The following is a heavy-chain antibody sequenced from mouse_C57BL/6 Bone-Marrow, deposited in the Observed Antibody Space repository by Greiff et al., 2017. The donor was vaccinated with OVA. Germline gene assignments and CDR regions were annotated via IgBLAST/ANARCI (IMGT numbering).Heavy chain of an antibody. CDR3: ARRDFITTVVADYAMDY. Sequence: VQLKESGPGLVKPSQSLSLTCSVTGYSITSGYYWNWIRQFPGNKLEWMGYISYDGSNNYNPSLKNRISITRDTSKNQFFLKLNSVTTEDTATYYCARRDFITTVVADYAMDYWGQGTSVTVSS. V-gene: IGHV3-6*01. CDR1: GYSITSGYY. CDR2: ISYDGSN. D-gene: IGHD1-1*01. J-gene: IGHJ4*01.